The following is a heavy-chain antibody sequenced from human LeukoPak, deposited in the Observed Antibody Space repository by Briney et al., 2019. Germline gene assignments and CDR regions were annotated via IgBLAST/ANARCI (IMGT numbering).Heavy chain of an antibody. D-gene: IGHD3-3*01. J-gene: IGHJ4*02. V-gene: IGHV3-21*01. CDR2: ISSSSSYI. Sequence: GGSLRLSCAASGFSFSSYAMSWVRQAPGKGLEWVSSISSSSSYIYYADSVKGRFTISRDNAKNSLYLQMNSLRAEDTAVYYCATGGITIFGVVRYYFDYWGQGTLVTVSS. CDR1: GFSFSSYA. CDR3: ATGGITIFGVVRYYFDY.